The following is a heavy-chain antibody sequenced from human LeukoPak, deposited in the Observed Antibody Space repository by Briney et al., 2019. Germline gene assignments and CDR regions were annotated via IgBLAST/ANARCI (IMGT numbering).Heavy chain of an antibody. V-gene: IGHV3-11*01. CDR1: GFTFNDYY. CDR3: ARGPTVTSSYYYYGMDV. Sequence: SGGSLRLFCAASGFTFNDYYMSWIRQAPGKGLEWVSYISSSGSTIYYADSVKGRFTISRDNAKNSLYLQMNSLRAEDTAVYYCARGPTVTSSYYYYGMDVWGQGTTVTVSS. D-gene: IGHD4-11*01. CDR2: ISSSGSTI. J-gene: IGHJ6*02.